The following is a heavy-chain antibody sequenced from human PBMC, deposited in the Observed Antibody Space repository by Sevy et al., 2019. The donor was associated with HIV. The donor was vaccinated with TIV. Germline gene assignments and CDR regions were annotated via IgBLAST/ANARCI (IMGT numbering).Heavy chain of an antibody. CDR2: IYYSGST. Sequence: SETLSLTCTVSGGSISSGGYYWSWIRQHPGKGLEWIGYIYYSGSTYYNPSLKSRVTISVDTSKNQFSLKLSSVTAADTAVYYCVRDRSSGPPGGWGQGTLVTVSS. CDR1: GGSISSGGYY. D-gene: IGHD6-19*01. J-gene: IGHJ4*02. V-gene: IGHV4-31*03. CDR3: VRDRSSGPPGG.